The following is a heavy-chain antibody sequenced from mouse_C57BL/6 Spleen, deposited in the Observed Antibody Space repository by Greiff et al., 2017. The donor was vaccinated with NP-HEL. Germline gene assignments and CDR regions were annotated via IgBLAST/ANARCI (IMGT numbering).Heavy chain of an antibody. CDR3: ARGNYYGDY. CDR1: GYTFTSYW. CDR2: IDPSDSYT. J-gene: IGHJ2*01. D-gene: IGHD1-1*01. Sequence: QVQLQQPGAELVRPGTSVKLSCKASGYTFTSYWMHWVKQRPGQGLEWIGVIDPSDSYTNYNQKFKGKATLTVDTSSSTAYMQLSSLTSEDSAVYYCARGNYYGDYWGQGTTLTVSS. V-gene: IGHV1-59*01.